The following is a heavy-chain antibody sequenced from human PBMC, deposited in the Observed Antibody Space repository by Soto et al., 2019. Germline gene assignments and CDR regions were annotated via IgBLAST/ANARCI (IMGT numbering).Heavy chain of an antibody. CDR1: GFSLRGTGMR. J-gene: IGHJ6*02. CDR3: ARAFYGMDV. Sequence: SGPTLVNPTQTLTLTCTVSGFSLRGTGMRVTWIRQPPGKALEWLARIDWEDTKLYSSSLKTRLTISRDTSKNQVVLTMTSMDPADTGTYYCARAFYGMDVWGQGTTVTVSS. V-gene: IGHV2-70*04. CDR2: IDWEDTK.